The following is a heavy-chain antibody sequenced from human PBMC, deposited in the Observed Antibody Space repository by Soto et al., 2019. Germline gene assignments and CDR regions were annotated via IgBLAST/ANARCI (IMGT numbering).Heavy chain of an antibody. CDR3: ARDDYGDYVVNFDH. CDR2: VSSSGSTI. Sequence: GAVRRSGAACGFTFSDYYMSWIRQAPGKGLEWVSYVSSSGSTIYYADSVKGRFTISRDNAKNSLYLQMNSLRAEDTAVYYCARDDYGDYVVNFDHWGQGTLVTVSS. J-gene: IGHJ4*02. V-gene: IGHV3-11*01. CDR1: GFTFSDYY. D-gene: IGHD4-17*01.